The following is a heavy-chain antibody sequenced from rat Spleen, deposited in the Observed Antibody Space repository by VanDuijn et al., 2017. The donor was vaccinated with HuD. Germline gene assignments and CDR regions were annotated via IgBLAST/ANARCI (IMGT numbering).Heavy chain of an antibody. D-gene: IGHD1-1*01. J-gene: IGHJ2*01. V-gene: IGHV5-25*01. CDR1: GFIFRNYD. CDR2: IRNGGDNS. CDR3: ASLLQWSPFDY. Sequence: EVRLVESGGGLVRPGGSLKVSCEASGFIFRNYDMVWVRQAPTKGLDWVASIRNGGDNSYYRDSVKGRFTISRDDAKSTLYLQMESLRSEDTATYYCASLLQWSPFDYWGQGVMVTVSS.